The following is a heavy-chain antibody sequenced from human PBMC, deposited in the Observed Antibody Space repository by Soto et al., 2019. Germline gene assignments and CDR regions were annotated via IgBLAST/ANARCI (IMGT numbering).Heavy chain of an antibody. CDR1: GSRFSNYV. D-gene: IGHD1-7*01. Sequence: SVKVSCKVSGSRFSNYVISWVRQAPGHGLEWLGRIIPIFNSTKYAQSFQGRVTITADKSTSTASLELSSLRSDDTAVYYCAREELPIYYYGMDVWGQGTTVTVSS. CDR3: AREELPIYYYGMDV. CDR2: IIPIFNST. J-gene: IGHJ6*02. V-gene: IGHV1-69*06.